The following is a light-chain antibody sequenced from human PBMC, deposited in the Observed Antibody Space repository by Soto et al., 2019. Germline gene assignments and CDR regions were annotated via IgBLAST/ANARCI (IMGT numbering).Light chain of an antibody. J-gene: IGKJ4*01. CDR1: RSVNNF. V-gene: IGKV3-11*01. Sequence: EIVLTQSPVTLSLSPGERANLSCRASRSVNNFVAWYQEKPGQAHSLLIYDASNRASDIPDRFSGSGSVTDFTLTISSLEPEDFAVYYCHQRAGWPPTFGGGTRVEIK. CDR2: DAS. CDR3: HQRAGWPPT.